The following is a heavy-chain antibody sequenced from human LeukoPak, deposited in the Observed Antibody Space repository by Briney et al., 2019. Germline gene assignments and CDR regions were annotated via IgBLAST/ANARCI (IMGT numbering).Heavy chain of an antibody. CDR3: ARLTVTTPFDY. Sequence: ASVKVSCKASGYTFTSYYMHWVRQAPGQGLEWMGIINPSGGSTSYAQKFQGRFTVTSDTSTNTVYMQLSSLRSEDTAVYYCARLTVTTPFDYWGPGTLVTVSS. CDR1: GYTFTSYY. D-gene: IGHD4-17*01. CDR2: INPSGGST. J-gene: IGHJ4*02. V-gene: IGHV1-46*01.